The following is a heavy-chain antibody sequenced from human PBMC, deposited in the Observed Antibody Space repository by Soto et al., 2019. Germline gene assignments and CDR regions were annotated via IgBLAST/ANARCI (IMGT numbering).Heavy chain of an antibody. CDR1: GGSISSGGYY. J-gene: IGHJ4*02. V-gene: IGHV4-31*03. CDR3: ARGRRTAVTIDY. Sequence: PSETLSLTCTVSGGSISSGGYYWGWIRQHPGKGLEWIGYINYSGSTNYNPSLKSRVTISVDTSRNQFSLKLSSVTAADTAVYYCARGRRTAVTIDYWGQGTLVTVSS. CDR2: INYSGST. D-gene: IGHD4-17*01.